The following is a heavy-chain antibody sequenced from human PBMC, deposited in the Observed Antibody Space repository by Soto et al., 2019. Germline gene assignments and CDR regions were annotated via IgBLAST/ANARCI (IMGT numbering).Heavy chain of an antibody. V-gene: IGHV4-31*03. CDR1: GGSISSGDYL. D-gene: IGHD2-21*01. CDR2: IYYSGST. Sequence: QVQLQESGPGLVRPSQTLSLTYTVSGGSISSGDYLWNWFRQRPGKGLEWIGYIYYSGSTHSSPSLMSRFAMSTDTSKNQYSRSLRCATAADTAVYYCAKEVAAGLFRPKKWVDPWGQGILVTVSS. J-gene: IGHJ5*02. CDR3: AKEVAAGLFRPKKWVDP.